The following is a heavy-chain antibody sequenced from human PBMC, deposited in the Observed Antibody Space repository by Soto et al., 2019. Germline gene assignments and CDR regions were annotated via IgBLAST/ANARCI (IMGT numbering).Heavy chain of an antibody. CDR1: GGSISSYY. CDR2: IYTSGST. J-gene: IGHJ6*02. D-gene: IGHD3-22*01. V-gene: IGHV4-4*07. CDR3: ARAPYYYDSSGYWPDYYYYGMDV. Sequence: SETLSLTCTVSGGSISSYYWSWIRQPAGKGLEWIGRIYTSGSTNYNPSLKSRVTMLVDTSKNQFSLKLSSVTAADTAVYYCARAPYYYDSSGYWPDYYYYGMDVWGQGTTVTVSS.